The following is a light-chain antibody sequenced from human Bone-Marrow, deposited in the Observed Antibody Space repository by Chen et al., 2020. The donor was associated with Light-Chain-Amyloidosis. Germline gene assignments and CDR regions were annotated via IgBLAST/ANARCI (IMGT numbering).Light chain of an antibody. J-gene: IGLJ2*01. CDR2: RDT. CDR3: QSADSSGTYEVI. CDR1: DLPTKY. V-gene: IGLV3-25*03. Sequence: SYELTQPPSVSVSPGQTARITCSGDDLPTKYAYWYQQKPGQAPVLVIHRDTERPSGISERFSVSSSGTTAMLTISGVQAEDEADYHCQSADSSGTYEVIFGGGTKLTVL.